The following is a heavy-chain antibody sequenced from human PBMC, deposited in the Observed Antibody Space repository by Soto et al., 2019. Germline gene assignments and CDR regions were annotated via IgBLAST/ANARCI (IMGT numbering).Heavy chain of an antibody. D-gene: IGHD4-17*01. CDR3: ARGSPVTTDY. V-gene: IGHV4-59*12. J-gene: IGHJ4*02. CDR1: GGSISNYY. CDR2: IYSSGST. Sequence: SETLALTCTVSGGSISNYYCNWIRQSPGKGLEWIGYIYSSGSTHYNPSLQNRVTISVDRSKNQFSLKLSSVTAADMAVYYCARGSPVTTDYWGQGTLVTVS.